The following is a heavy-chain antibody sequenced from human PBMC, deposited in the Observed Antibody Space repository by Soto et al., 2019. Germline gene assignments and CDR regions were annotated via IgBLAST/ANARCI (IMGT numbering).Heavy chain of an antibody. Sequence: EAQLVESGGDLVQPGGSLRLSCAGSGFSFSSYEMNWVRQAPGKGLEWVSYISSSGSDTYYADSVKARFTISRDNAQKSAYLQVARLRADDTAYYYCARLSGWDGLDPWSQGTVVTVSS. J-gene: IGHJ5*02. V-gene: IGHV3-48*03. CDR1: GFSFSSYE. CDR2: ISSSGSDT. CDR3: ARLSGWDGLDP. D-gene: IGHD6-19*01.